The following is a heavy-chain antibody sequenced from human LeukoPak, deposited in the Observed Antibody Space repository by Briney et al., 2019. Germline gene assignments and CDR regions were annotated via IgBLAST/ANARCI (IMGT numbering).Heavy chain of an antibody. CDR1: GFTFSSYA. Sequence: GGSLRLSCAASGFTFSSYAMSWVRQAPGKGLEWVSSISSSSSYIYYADSVKGRFTISRDNAKNSLYLQMNSLRAEDTAVYYCARRPIAAAGFGVYYYYMDVWGKGTTVTVSS. V-gene: IGHV3-21*01. J-gene: IGHJ6*03. CDR2: ISSSSSYI. D-gene: IGHD6-13*01. CDR3: ARRPIAAAGFGVYYYYMDV.